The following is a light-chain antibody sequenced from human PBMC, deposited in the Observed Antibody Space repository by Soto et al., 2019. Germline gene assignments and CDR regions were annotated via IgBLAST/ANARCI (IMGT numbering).Light chain of an antibody. CDR1: QSISSW. CDR2: KAS. V-gene: IGKV1-5*03. J-gene: IGKJ2*01. CDR3: QQYNSYPYT. Sequence: DIQMTQSPSPLSASVGDRVTITCRASQSISSWLAWYQQKPGKAPKLLIYKASSLESGVPLRSSGSGSGTEFTLTISSLQPDDFATDYCQQYNSYPYTFGQGNKLEIK.